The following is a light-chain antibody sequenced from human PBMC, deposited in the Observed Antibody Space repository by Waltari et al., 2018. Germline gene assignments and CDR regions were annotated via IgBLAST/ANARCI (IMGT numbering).Light chain of an antibody. CDR1: SSDVGAYNY. J-gene: IGLJ3*02. V-gene: IGLV2-14*01. CDR2: EVT. CDR3: SSYTTSSTWV. Sequence: QSALTQPASVSGSPGQSITISCTGTSSDVGAYNYVSWFQQHPGKAPKLMIYEVTNRPSGVSKRFSGSKSGNTACLTISGLQTEDEADYYCSSYTTSSTWVFGGGTKLTVL.